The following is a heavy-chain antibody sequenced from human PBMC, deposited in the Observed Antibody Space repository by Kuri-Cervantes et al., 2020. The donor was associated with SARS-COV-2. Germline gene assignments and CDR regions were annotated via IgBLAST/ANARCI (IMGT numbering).Heavy chain of an antibody. CDR1: GFTFSSYA. CDR3: AKDQGGPVGATPDY. Sequence: GSLRLSCAASGFTFSSYATSWVRQAPGKGLEWVSAISGSGGSIYYADSVKGRFTISRDNSKNTLYLQMNSLRAEDTAVYYCAKDQGGPVGATPDYWGQGTLVTVSS. V-gene: IGHV3-23*01. J-gene: IGHJ4*02. D-gene: IGHD1-26*01. CDR2: ISGSGGSI.